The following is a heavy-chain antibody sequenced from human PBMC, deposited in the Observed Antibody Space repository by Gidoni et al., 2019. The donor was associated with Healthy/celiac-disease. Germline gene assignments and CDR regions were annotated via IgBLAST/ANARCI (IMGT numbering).Heavy chain of an antibody. D-gene: IGHD6-19*01. V-gene: IGHV4-39*01. CDR2: IYYSGST. Sequence: QLQLQESGPGLVKPSETLSLTCTVSGGSISSSSYYWGWIRQPPGKGLEWIGSIYYSGSTYYNPSLKSRVTISVDTSKNQFSLKLSSVTAADTAVYYCANGAGGWPVYFDYWGQGTLVTVSS. CDR3: ANGAGGWPVYFDY. CDR1: GGSISSSSYY. J-gene: IGHJ4*02.